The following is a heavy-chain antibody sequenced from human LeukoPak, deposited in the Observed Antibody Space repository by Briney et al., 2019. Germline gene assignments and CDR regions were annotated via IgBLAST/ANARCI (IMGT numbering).Heavy chain of an antibody. D-gene: IGHD6-13*01. CDR2: ISAYNGNT. V-gene: IGHV1-18*01. J-gene: IGHJ6*02. Sequence: ASVKVSCKASGYTFTSYGISWVRQAPGQGLEWMGWISAYNGNTNYAQKLQGRVTMTTDTSTSTACMELRSLRSDDTAVYYCARDRSSSWYPALFYYYYYGMDVWGQGTTVTVSS. CDR3: ARDRSSSWYPALFYYYYYGMDV. CDR1: GYTFTSYG.